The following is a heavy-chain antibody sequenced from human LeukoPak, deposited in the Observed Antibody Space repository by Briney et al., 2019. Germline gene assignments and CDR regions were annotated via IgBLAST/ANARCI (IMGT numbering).Heavy chain of an antibody. V-gene: IGHV3-64*01. CDR3: ARDTCGCGSGWHLYWYFDL. J-gene: IGHJ2*01. CDR1: GFTFSDYA. CDR2: ISSNGGSI. Sequence: GGSLRLSCAASGFTFSDYAMHWVRQAPGKELEYVSAISSNGGSIRYANSVKGRFTISRDNSKNTLYLQMDSLRAEDMAVYYCARDTCGCGSGWHLYWYFDLWGRGTLVTVSS. D-gene: IGHD6-19*01.